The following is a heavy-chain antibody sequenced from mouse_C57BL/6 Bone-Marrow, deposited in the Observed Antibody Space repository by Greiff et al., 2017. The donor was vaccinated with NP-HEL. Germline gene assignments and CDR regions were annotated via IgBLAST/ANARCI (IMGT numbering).Heavy chain of an antibody. Sequence: VQLQQPGAELVKPGASVKVSCKASGYTFTSYWMHWVTQRPGQCLEWIVRIPPSASDTNYNQKFKGKATLTVAKSSSTAYMQLSSLTSEDSAVYYCAIRGGSSWFAYWGQGTLVTVSA. CDR1: GYTFTSYW. V-gene: IGHV1-74*01. CDR3: AIRGGSSWFAY. J-gene: IGHJ3*01. CDR2: IPPSASDT. D-gene: IGHD1-1*01.